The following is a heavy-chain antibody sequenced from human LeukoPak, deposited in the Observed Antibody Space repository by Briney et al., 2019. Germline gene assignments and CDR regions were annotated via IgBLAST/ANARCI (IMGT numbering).Heavy chain of an antibody. J-gene: IGHJ3*02. V-gene: IGHV4-34*01. CDR3: ARHLNTVLVIVATEAFDI. D-gene: IGHD2-15*01. Sequence: SETLSLTCAVYGGSFSGYYWSWIRQPPGKGLEWIGEINHSGSTNYNPSLKSRATISVDTSKNQFSLKLSSVTAADTAVYYCARHLNTVLVIVATEAFDIWGRGTMVTVSS. CDR2: INHSGST. CDR1: GGSFSGYY.